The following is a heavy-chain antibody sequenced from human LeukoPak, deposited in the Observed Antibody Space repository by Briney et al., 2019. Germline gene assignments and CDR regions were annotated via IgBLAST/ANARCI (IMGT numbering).Heavy chain of an antibody. J-gene: IGHJ4*02. CDR2: INSDGSST. CDR1: GFTFSSYW. D-gene: IGHD1-26*01. CDR3: ARVIVGATPFPFDY. Sequence: GGSLRLSCAASGFTFSSYWMHWVRQAPGKGLVWVSRINSDGSSTSYADSVKGRFTISRDNAKNTLYLQMSSLRAEDTAVYYCARVIVGATPFPFDYWGQGTLVTVSS. V-gene: IGHV3-74*01.